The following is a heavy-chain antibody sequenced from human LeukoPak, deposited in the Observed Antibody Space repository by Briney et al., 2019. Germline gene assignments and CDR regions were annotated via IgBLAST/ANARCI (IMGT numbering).Heavy chain of an antibody. Sequence: PSETLSLTCNVSGGSISSYYWSWMRQPPGKGLEWIGYIYYSGTTKYNPSLQSRVTISVDTSKNQFSLNLNSVTAADTAMYYCARDSGYYYFDYWGQGALDTVSS. J-gene: IGHJ4*02. D-gene: IGHD3-22*01. CDR3: ARDSGYYYFDY. CDR2: IYYSGTT. CDR1: GGSISSYY. V-gene: IGHV4-59*01.